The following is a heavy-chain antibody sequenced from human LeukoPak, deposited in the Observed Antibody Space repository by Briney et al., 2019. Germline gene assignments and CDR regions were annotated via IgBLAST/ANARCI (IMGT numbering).Heavy chain of an antibody. J-gene: IGHJ5*02. D-gene: IGHD4-23*01. CDR3: ARTYGVYGGNSRFDL. CDR1: GGSISSYY. Sequence: SETLSLTCTVSGGSISSYYWSWIRQPPGKGLEWIGYIDYIGSTNYNPSLKSRVTISLDTSKDQFSLKLSSVTAADTAVYYCARTYGVYGGNSRFDLWGQGTLVTVSS. CDR2: IDYIGST. V-gene: IGHV4-59*08.